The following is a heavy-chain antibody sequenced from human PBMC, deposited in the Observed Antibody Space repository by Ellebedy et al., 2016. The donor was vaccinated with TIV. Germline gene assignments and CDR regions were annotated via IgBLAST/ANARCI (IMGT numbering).Heavy chain of an antibody. CDR2: IYDSGRT. CDR1: GGSISGTYTSYY. V-gene: IGHV4-39*01. D-gene: IGHD2-2*01. J-gene: IGHJ6*02. Sequence: SETLSLTXNVSGGSISGTYTSYYWRWIRQPPGKGLAWIGSIYDSGRTHYNPSLKSRVTISVDTSKNQFSLKLSSVTAADTAVYYCARYRSGNVVVPAHYGMDVWGQGTTVTVSS. CDR3: ARYRSGNVVVPAHYGMDV.